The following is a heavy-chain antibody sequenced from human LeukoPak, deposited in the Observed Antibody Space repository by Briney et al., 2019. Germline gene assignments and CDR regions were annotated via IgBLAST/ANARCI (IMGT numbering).Heavy chain of an antibody. CDR2: TSSSDAGT. CDR3: AKDYKEDYGDYVRFDY. CDR1: GFTLSTYA. J-gene: IGHJ4*02. D-gene: IGHD4-17*01. Sequence: PGGSLRLSCAASGFTLSTYAMSWVRQTPGKGLEWVAATSSSDAGTYHADSVRGRFTISRDNSKNTLYLQMNSLRAEDTAVYYCAKDYKEDYGDYVRFDYWGQGTLVTVSS. V-gene: IGHV3-23*01.